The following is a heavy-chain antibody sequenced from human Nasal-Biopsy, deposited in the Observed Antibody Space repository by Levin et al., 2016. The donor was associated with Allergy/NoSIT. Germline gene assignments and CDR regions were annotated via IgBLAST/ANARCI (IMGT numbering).Heavy chain of an antibody. CDR2: ISSRSGIVT. V-gene: IGHV3-23*01. D-gene: IGHD3-3*01. CDR3: AKSSLEGLLQGYGLDV. CDR1: EFTFSNHA. J-gene: IGHJ6*02. Sequence: GGSLRLSCAGSEFTFSNHAMSWVRQAPGKGLEWVSVISSRSGIVTYYADSVKGRFTISRDNSRNTLYLQMNSLRAEDTAVYYCAKSSLEGLLQGYGLDVWGQGTTVAVSS.